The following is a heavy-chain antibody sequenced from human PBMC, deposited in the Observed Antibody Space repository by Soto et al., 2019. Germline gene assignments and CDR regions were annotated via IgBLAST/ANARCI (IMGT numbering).Heavy chain of an antibody. CDR1: GGSISSGDYY. V-gene: IGHV4-30-4*01. J-gene: IGHJ6*03. D-gene: IGHD3-10*01. Sequence: SETLSLTCTVSGGSISSGDYYWSWIRQPPGKGLEWIGYIYYSGSTNYNPSLKSRVTISVDTSKNQFSLKLSSVTAADTAVYYCARGSLLWSQGYYYYYMDVWGKGTTVTVSS. CDR3: ARGSLLWSQGYYYYYMDV. CDR2: IYYSGST.